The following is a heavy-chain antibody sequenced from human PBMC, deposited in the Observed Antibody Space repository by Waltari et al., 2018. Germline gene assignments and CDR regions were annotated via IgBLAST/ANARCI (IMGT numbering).Heavy chain of an antibody. V-gene: IGHV4-38-2*01. CDR2: VYHEGTR. CDR3: SRQVLGYCTSAACRRLES. CDR1: GYSINSGFY. J-gene: IGHJ4*02. Sequence: QVQLQESGPRLVEPSETLSLTCGVSGYSINSGFYWGWIRQYPGKGLEWIETVYHEGTRFYTPSLKRRVTISMHTSNNQFSLKLRSVTAADTAVYYCSRQVLGYCTSAACRRLESWGPGTLVTVSS. D-gene: IGHD2-2*03.